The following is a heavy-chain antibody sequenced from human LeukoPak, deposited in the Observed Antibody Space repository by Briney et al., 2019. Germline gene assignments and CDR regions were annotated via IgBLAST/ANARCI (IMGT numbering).Heavy chain of an antibody. V-gene: IGHV3-23*01. CDR3: AKDPVLRFLEWSSPSYFDY. D-gene: IGHD3-3*01. J-gene: IGHJ4*02. Sequence: PGGSLRLSCAASGFTFSSYAMSWVRQAPGKGLEWVSAISGSGGSTYYADSVKGRFTISRDNSKNTLYLQMNSLSAEDTAVYYCAKDPVLRFLEWSSPSYFDYWGQGTLVTVSS. CDR1: GFTFSSYA. CDR2: ISGSGGST.